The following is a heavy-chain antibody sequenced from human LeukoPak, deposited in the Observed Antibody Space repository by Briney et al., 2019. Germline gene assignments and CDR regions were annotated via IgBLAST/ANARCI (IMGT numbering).Heavy chain of an antibody. CDR1: GFTFSSYG. J-gene: IGHJ6*02. V-gene: IGHV3-33*06. Sequence: GGSLRLPCAASGFTFSSYGMHWVRQAPGKGLEWVAVIWYDGSNKYYADSVKGRFTVSRDNSKNTLYLQMNSLRAEDTAVYYCAKETGTTTYYYYGMDVWGQGTTVTVSS. CDR2: IWYDGSNK. CDR3: AKETGTTTYYYYGMDV. D-gene: IGHD1-7*01.